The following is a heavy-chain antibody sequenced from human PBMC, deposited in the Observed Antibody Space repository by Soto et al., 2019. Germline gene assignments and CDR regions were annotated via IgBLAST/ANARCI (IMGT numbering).Heavy chain of an antibody. CDR1: GGSISSSSYY. V-gene: IGHV4-39*01. D-gene: IGHD2-15*01. Sequence: SETLSLTCTVSGGSISSSSYYWGWIRQPPGKGLEWIGSIFYSGTTYYTPSPKSRVTISVDTSKNQFSLKLSSVTAADTAVYYCARHLTYCSAGSCYSDFPYYGMDVWGQGTTVTVSS. CDR2: IFYSGTT. J-gene: IGHJ6*02. CDR3: ARHLTYCSAGSCYSDFPYYGMDV.